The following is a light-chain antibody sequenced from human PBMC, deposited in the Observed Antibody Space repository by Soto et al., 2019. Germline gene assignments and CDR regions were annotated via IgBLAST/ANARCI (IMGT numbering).Light chain of an antibody. CDR1: SSDVGAYIY. V-gene: IGLV2-11*01. Sequence: QSVLTQPRSVSGSPGQSVTFSCTGTSSDVGAYIYVSWYQQHPGKAPKLIIYDVIKRPSGVPDRFSGSKSGNTASLTISGLQAEDEADYYYCSYAGSYTHVFGTGTKVTVL. CDR3: CSYAGSYTHV. J-gene: IGLJ1*01. CDR2: DVI.